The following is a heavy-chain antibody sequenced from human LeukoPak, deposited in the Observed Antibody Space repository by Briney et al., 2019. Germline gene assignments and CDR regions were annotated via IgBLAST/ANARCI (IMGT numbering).Heavy chain of an antibody. Sequence: GASVKVSCKASGYTFTSYYMHWVRQAPGQGLEWMGIINPSGGSTSYAQKFQGRVTMTRDMSTSTVYVELSSLRSEDTAVYYCARSPPGSWMIVVVTPFDIWGQGTMVTVSS. CDR1: GYTFTSYY. J-gene: IGHJ3*02. D-gene: IGHD3-22*01. V-gene: IGHV1-46*01. CDR2: INPSGGST. CDR3: ARSPPGSWMIVVVTPFDI.